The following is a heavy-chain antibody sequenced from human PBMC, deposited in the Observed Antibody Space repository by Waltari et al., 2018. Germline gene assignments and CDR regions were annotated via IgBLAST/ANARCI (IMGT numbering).Heavy chain of an antibody. D-gene: IGHD6-13*01. V-gene: IGHV3-53*01. Sequence: EVRLVESGGDLIQPGGSLRLSCAASGLTVSSKFMSWVRQAPGKGLECVSVISSDGNPYVADAGKGRFTISRENSKNTIYLQMNSLRAEDTAVYYCADASNWPTYFDYWGQGTLVTVSS. CDR2: ISSDGNP. J-gene: IGHJ4*02. CDR3: ADASNWPTYFDY. CDR1: GLTVSSKF.